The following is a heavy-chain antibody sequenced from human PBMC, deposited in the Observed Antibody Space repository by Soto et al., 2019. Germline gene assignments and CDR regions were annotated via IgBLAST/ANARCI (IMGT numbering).Heavy chain of an antibody. CDR1: GGSINSGGYY. CDR3: ARSQTIFGIITVFDY. V-gene: IGHV4-31*03. D-gene: IGHD3-3*01. CDR2: IYYSGST. Sequence: TLSLTCTVSGGSINSGGYYWSWIRQHPGKGLEWIGYIYYSGSTYYNPSLKSRVTISIDTSKNQFSLKLSSVTAADTAVYYCARSQTIFGIITVFDYWCQGTLVTVS. J-gene: IGHJ4*02.